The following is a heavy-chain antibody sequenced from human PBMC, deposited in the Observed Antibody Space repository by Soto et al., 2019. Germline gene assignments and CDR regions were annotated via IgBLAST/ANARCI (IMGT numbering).Heavy chain of an antibody. D-gene: IGHD3-9*01. V-gene: IGHV3-23*01. CDR1: GFTFSNYG. CDR2: ISGSGGST. CDR3: AKDSPVGVPLLRDLHD. J-gene: IGHJ1*01. Sequence: PGGSLRLSCAASGFTFSNYGMSWVRQAPGEGLEWVSVISGSGGSTYYADSVKGRFTLSRDNSKNTVYLQMNSLRAEDTAVYYCAKDSPVGVPLLRDLHDWGQGTLVTVS.